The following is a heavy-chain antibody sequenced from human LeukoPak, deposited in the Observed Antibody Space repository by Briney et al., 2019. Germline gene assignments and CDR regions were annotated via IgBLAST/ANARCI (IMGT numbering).Heavy chain of an antibody. Sequence: PGRSLSLSCAASGFTFSSYAMHWVRQAPGKGLEWVAAISHDGNNKYSADSVKGRFTISRDNSKNPLYLQMNSLRADDTAVYYCAGLDAAMPDAFDIWGQGTTVTVSS. V-gene: IGHV3-30*04. CDR2: ISHDGNNK. CDR3: AGLDAAMPDAFDI. J-gene: IGHJ3*02. D-gene: IGHD5-18*01. CDR1: GFTFSSYA.